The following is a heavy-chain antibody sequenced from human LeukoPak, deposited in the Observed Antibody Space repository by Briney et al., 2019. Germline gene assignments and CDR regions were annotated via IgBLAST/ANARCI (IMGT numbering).Heavy chain of an antibody. Sequence: GGSLRLSCAASGFTFSSYAMSWVRQAPGKGLEWVSAISGSGGSTYYADSVKGRFTISRDNSKNTLYLQMNSLRAEDTAVYYCAKAIAVVGTQGIDHWGQGTLVTVSS. CDR3: AKAIAVVGTQGIDH. J-gene: IGHJ4*02. V-gene: IGHV3-23*01. D-gene: IGHD6-13*01. CDR1: GFTFSSYA. CDR2: ISGSGGST.